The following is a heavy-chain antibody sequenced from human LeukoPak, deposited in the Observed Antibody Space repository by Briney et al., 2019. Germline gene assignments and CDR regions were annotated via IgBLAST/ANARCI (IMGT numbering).Heavy chain of an antibody. D-gene: IGHD1-14*01. CDR3: ATTYIYNGIPGWFDP. Sequence: PGASLLLSCAASGIPFSTRAMSGARPLPGKGLEWVSYIRDSGVTTYYADSVKGRFTISRDNSNNTLYLQMGNLRVDDTAVYYCATTYIYNGIPGWFDPWGQGTQVTVSS. CDR2: IRDSGVTT. V-gene: IGHV3-23*01. CDR1: GIPFSTRA. J-gene: IGHJ5*02.